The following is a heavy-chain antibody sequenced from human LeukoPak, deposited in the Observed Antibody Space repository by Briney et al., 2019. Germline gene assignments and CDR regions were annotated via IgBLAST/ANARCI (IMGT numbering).Heavy chain of an antibody. D-gene: IGHD1-26*01. Sequence: GGSLRLSCAASGFTVSSNYMSWVRQAPGKGLEWVSVTYSGGSTYYADSVKGRFTISRDNSKNTLYLQMNSLRAEDTAVYYCARESVGAKYYFDYWGQGTLVTVSS. V-gene: IGHV3-66*01. CDR1: GFTVSSNY. J-gene: IGHJ4*02. CDR2: TYSGGST. CDR3: ARESVGAKYYFDY.